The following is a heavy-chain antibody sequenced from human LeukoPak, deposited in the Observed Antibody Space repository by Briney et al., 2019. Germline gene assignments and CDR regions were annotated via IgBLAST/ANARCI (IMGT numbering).Heavy chain of an antibody. Sequence: GGSLRLSCAASGFTFSSYEMNWVRQAPGKGLEWVSYISSSGSTIYYADSVKGRFTISRDNAKNSLYLPMNSLRDEDTAVYYCASLTAAAPNYYDDMDVWGKGTTVTVSS. V-gene: IGHV3-48*03. CDR1: GFTFSSYE. J-gene: IGHJ6*03. D-gene: IGHD6-13*01. CDR2: ISSSGSTI. CDR3: ASLTAAAPNYYDDMDV.